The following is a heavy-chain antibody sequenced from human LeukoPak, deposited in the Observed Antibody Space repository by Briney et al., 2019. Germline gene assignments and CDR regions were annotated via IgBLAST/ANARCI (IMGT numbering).Heavy chain of an antibody. D-gene: IGHD6-13*01. CDR1: GGSINSYH. V-gene: IGHV4-59*08. Sequence: SETLSLTCTVSGGSINSYHWSWIRQPPGKGLEWIGYIYYSGSTSYNPALKIRVTISVDTSKNQFSLKLSSVIAADTAVYYCARRQSSWYFVYWGQGTLVTVSS. CDR3: ARRQSSWYFVY. CDR2: IYYSGST. J-gene: IGHJ4*02.